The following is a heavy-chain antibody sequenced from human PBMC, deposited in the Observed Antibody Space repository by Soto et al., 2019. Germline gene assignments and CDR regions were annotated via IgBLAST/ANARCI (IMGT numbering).Heavy chain of an antibody. CDR2: VYCSGGS. CDR1: GVSIHNSHSF. J-gene: IGHJ5*02. Sequence: SETLSLTCAVSGVSIHNSHSFWGWIRQPPGKGLEFIGSVYCSGGSHYNPSLKGRVTISVDTSNNQVSLRVNSVTAADTAVYYCGRVVEGATRHTDSDSWGQGMLVTVSS. CDR3: GRVVEGATRHTDSDS. D-gene: IGHD2-15*01. V-gene: IGHV4-39*02.